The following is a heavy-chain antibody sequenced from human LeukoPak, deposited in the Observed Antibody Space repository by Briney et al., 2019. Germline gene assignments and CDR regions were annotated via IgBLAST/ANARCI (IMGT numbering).Heavy chain of an antibody. CDR2: ISSSSSYI. V-gene: IGHV3-21*01. D-gene: IGHD1/OR15-1a*01. J-gene: IGHJ4*02. CDR1: GFTFSSYS. Sequence: GGSLRLSCAASGFTFSSYSMNWVRQAPGKGLEWVSSISSSSSYIYYADSVKGRFTISRDNAKNSLYLQMNSLRAEDTAVYYCARDNWSKYHFDYWGQGTLVTVSS. CDR3: ARDNWSKYHFDY.